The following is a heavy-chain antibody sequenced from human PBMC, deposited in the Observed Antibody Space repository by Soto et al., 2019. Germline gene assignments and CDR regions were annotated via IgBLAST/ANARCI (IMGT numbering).Heavy chain of an antibody. CDR3: VHRGPVDETGMGVDF. Sequence: QITLRESGPALVKPTQTLTLTCTFSGFSLNSRGVGVGWVRQPPGKALEWLAIVYWDDDKRYRPSLRSRSSIRKDNPKNQVVLTLTNTAPVDTATYYCVHRGPVDETGMGVDFWGKGSLVTVSS. J-gene: IGHJ4*02. V-gene: IGHV2-5*02. CDR2: VYWDDDK. D-gene: IGHD3-9*01. CDR1: GFSLNSRGVG.